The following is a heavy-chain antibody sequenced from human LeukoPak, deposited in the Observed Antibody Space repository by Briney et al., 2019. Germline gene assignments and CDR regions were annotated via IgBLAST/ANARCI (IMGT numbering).Heavy chain of an antibody. J-gene: IGHJ5*02. CDR2: IYKDGRT. D-gene: IGHD2-2*01. V-gene: IGHV3-53*05. CDR1: GFTVNSNY. Sequence: GGSLRLSCAASGFTVNSNYMSWVRQAPGKGLERVSIIYKDGRTYYADSVKGRFTISRDSSKNTLYLQMNSLRAEDTAVYYCARDRLEGYCSSTSCYYWFDPWGQGTLVTVSS. CDR3: ARDRLEGYCSSTSCYYWFDP.